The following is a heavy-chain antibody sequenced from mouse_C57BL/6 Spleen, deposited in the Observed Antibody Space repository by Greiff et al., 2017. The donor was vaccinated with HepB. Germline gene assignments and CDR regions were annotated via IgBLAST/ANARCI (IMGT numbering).Heavy chain of an antibody. CDR3: ARERSTYEFDY. CDR2: IDPGDGET. CDR1: GFNFKDYY. Sequence: VQLQQSGAELVKPGASVKFSCTASGFNFKDYYMHWVKQRPEQGLEWIGRIDPGDGETKYTPKFQGKATLTADTSSSTAYMQLSSLTSEDSAVYYCARERSTYEFDYWGQGTLVTVSA. V-gene: IGHV14-2*01. D-gene: IGHD5-1*01. J-gene: IGHJ3*01.